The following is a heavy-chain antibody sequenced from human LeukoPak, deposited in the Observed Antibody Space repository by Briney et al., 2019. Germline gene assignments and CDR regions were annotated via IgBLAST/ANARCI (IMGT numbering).Heavy chain of an antibody. CDR2: IVIVGGNK. Sequence: GRSLRLSCAASGFTFSSSGIHWVRRAPGKGLEWVAVIVIVGGNKYYADSVQGRFTISRDNSKNTLFLQMNSLRAEDTAVYYCARGVGSTTYYAMDVWGQGTTVTVSS. J-gene: IGHJ6*02. CDR3: ARGVGSTTYYAMDV. D-gene: IGHD2-2*01. CDR1: GFTFSSSG. V-gene: IGHV3-33*01.